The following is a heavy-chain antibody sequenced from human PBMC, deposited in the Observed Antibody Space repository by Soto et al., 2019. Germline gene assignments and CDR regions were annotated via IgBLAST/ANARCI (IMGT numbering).Heavy chain of an antibody. CDR2: ISANNGNT. CDR3: ARWRYGDY. J-gene: IGHJ4*02. V-gene: IGHV1-18*01. CDR1: GYTFTSYG. D-gene: IGHD1-1*01. Sequence: QVHLVQSGAEVKKPGASVKVSCKGSGYTFTSYGITWVRQAPGQGLEWMGWISANNGNTDYAQKLQGRVTVTSDTSTSTAYIELRSLRSDDTAVYYCARWRYGDYWGQGALVTVSS.